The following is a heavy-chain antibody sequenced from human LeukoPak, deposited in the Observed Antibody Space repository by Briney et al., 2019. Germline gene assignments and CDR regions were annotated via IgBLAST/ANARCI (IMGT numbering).Heavy chain of an antibody. CDR2: LIPIFGTA. V-gene: IGHV1-69*05. Sequence: ASVKVSCKASGYTFTSYGISWVRQAPGQGLEWMGGLIPIFGTANYAQKFQGRVTITTDESTSTAYMELSSLRSEDTAVYYCAREHYYDSSGYLSAFDIWGQGTMVSVSS. D-gene: IGHD3-22*01. CDR3: AREHYYDSSGYLSAFDI. J-gene: IGHJ3*02. CDR1: GYTFTSYG.